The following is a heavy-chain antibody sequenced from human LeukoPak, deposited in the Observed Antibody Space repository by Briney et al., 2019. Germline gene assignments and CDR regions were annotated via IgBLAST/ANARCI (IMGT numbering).Heavy chain of an antibody. CDR2: INPTSGGT. Sequence: ASVKVSCKPSGYTFTVNYVDWVRQAPGQGLEWVGWINPTSGGTYYAQKFQGRVTMTRDTSISTTYMDLSRLTSDDRGVYYCARGFSDSSGKRLDYWGQGTLVTVSS. CDR1: GYTFTVNY. CDR3: ARGFSDSSGKRLDY. D-gene: IGHD3-22*01. V-gene: IGHV1-2*02. J-gene: IGHJ4*02.